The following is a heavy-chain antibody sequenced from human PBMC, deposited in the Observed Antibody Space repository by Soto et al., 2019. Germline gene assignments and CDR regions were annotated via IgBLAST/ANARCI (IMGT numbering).Heavy chain of an antibody. Sequence: SETLSLTCAVYGGSFSGYYWSWIRQPPGKGLEWIGEINHSGSTNYNPSLKSRVTISVDTSKNQFSLKLSSVTAADTAVYYCARGLKSDYIWGSYRSTRFDPWGQGTLVTVSS. J-gene: IGHJ5*02. CDR3: ARGLKSDYIWGSYRSTRFDP. CDR1: GGSFSGYY. D-gene: IGHD3-16*02. V-gene: IGHV4-34*01. CDR2: INHSGST.